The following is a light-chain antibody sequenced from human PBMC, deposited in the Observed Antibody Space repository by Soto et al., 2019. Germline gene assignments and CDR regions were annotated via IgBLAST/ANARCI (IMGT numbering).Light chain of an antibody. Sequence: QSVLTQPPSVSGAPGQRVTISCTGSSSNIGAGYAVHWYQQLPGTAPKLLIYSNINRPSGVPDRFSGSKSATSASLAITGLQDEDEADYYCQSYDSSPIFGTGTKLTVL. V-gene: IGLV1-40*01. CDR3: QSYDSSPI. J-gene: IGLJ1*01. CDR2: SNI. CDR1: SSNIGAGYA.